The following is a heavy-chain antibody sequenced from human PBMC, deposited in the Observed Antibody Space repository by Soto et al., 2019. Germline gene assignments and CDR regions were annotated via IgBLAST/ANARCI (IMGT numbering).Heavy chain of an antibody. Sequence: GESLKISCKGSGYNFNTNWIGWVRQMPGKGLEWMGVIFPSDSDIRYSPSLQGQVTISADKSISTTYLQWRSLTASDTAMYYCARVFGSGWSGFDPWGQGTLVTVSS. D-gene: IGHD6-19*01. V-gene: IGHV5-51*01. CDR1: GYNFNTNW. CDR2: IFPSDSDI. CDR3: ARVFGSGWSGFDP. J-gene: IGHJ5*02.